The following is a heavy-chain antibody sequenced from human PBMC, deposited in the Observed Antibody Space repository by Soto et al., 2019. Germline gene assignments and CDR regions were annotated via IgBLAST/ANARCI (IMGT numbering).Heavy chain of an antibody. J-gene: IGHJ6*02. V-gene: IGHV3-30-3*01. CDR2: ISYDGSNK. CDR1: GFTLSSYA. D-gene: IGHD4-17*01. CDR3: PRGRYGDYSLVGAGYYNGMDV. Sequence: QVQLVESGGGVVQPGRSLRVSCAASGFTLSSYAMHWVRQAPGKGLEWVAVISYDGSNKYYADSVKGRFTISRDSSKNTLYLQMNSLRAEDTAMYYCPRGRYGDYSLVGAGYYNGMDVWGQGTTVTVSS.